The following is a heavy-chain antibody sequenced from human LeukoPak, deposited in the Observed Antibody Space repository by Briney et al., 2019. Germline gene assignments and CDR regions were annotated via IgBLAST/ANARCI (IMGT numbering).Heavy chain of an antibody. Sequence: GGSLRLSCAASGFTFSSYAMHWVRQAPGKGLEWVAVISYDGSNKYYADSVKGRFTISRDNSKNTLYLQMNSLRAEDTAVYYCARGTMGHFDIWGQGTMVTVSS. CDR1: GFTFSSYA. V-gene: IGHV3-30-3*01. D-gene: IGHD3-16*01. CDR2: ISYDGSNK. CDR3: ARGTMGHFDI. J-gene: IGHJ3*02.